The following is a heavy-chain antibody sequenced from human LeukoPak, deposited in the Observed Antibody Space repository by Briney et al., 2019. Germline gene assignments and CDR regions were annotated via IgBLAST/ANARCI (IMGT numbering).Heavy chain of an antibody. CDR2: VSYDESNK. CDR1: GFTFSRHG. D-gene: IGHD2-2*01. CDR3: AKDLGVIIVPYAIDYYGLDV. V-gene: IGHV3-30*18. Sequence: GGSPRLSCAASGFTFSRHGMQWVRQAPGKGLEWVAAVSYDESNKYYADSVKGRFTISRDNSKNTLFLQMNSLRAEDTAVYYCAKDLGVIIVPYAIDYYGLDVWGQGTKVTVSS. J-gene: IGHJ6*02.